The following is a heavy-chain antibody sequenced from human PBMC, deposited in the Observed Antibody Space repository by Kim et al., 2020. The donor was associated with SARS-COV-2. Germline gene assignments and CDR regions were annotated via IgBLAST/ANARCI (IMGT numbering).Heavy chain of an antibody. CDR3: ARDRWGINTNRWRTADFAFDV. CDR1: GYTFASHA. J-gene: IGHJ6*02. D-gene: IGHD2-8*01. CDR2: INTNTGKP. V-gene: IGHV7-4-1*02. Sequence: ASVKVSCKASGYTFASHALNWVRQAPGQGLEWIGWINTNTGKPTYAQGFTGRFVFSLDTSVNTAFLQINSLKSEDTGMFYCARDRWGINTNRWRTADFAFDVWGQGTTVTVSS.